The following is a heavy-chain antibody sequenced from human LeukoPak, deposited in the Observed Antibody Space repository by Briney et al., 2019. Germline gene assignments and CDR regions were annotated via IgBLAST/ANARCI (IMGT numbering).Heavy chain of an antibody. CDR2: INPNSGGT. V-gene: IGHV1-2*04. CDR1: GYTFTGYY. CDR3: ARGRRGSGWAPLY. J-gene: IGHJ4*02. Sequence: VASVKVSCKASGYTFTGYYMHWVRQAPGQGLEWMGWINPNSGGTNYAQKFQGWVTMTRDTSISTAYMELSRLRSDDTAVYYCARGRRGSGWAPLYWGQGTLVTVSS. D-gene: IGHD6-19*01.